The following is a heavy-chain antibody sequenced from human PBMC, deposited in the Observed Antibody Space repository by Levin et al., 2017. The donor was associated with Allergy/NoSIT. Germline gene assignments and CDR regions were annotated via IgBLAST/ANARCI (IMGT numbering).Heavy chain of an antibody. CDR2: ILNDGTT. J-gene: IGHJ4*02. V-gene: IGHV3-74*01. CDR3: ARGGCDRTSCLDH. Sequence: GGSLRLSCTASAFSFRNYYMHWVRQAPGMGLVWVSNILNDGTTNYADSVKGRFTISRDNAKNTLYLQMNSLGEEDTAVYFCARGGCDRTSCLDHWGQGILVTVSS. D-gene: IGHD2-2*01. CDR1: AFSFRNYY.